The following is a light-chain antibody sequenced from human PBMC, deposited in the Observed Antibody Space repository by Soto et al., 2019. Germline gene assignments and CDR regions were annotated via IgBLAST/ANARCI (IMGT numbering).Light chain of an antibody. V-gene: IGKV3-20*01. CDR3: QQYGSSPWT. CDR2: GAS. Sequence: EIVLTQFPGSLSLSPGERATLSCRASQSVSSSYLAWYQQKPGQAPRLLIHGASSRATGIPDRFSGSGSGTDFTLTISRLEPEDFAVYYCQQYGSSPWTVGQGTKVDSK. J-gene: IGKJ1*01. CDR1: QSVSSSY.